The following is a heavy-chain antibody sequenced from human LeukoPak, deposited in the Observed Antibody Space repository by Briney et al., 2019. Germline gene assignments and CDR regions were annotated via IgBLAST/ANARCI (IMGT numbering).Heavy chain of an antibody. CDR1: GYTFTSYG. CDR2: ISAYNGNT. Sequence: AAVKVSCKASGYTFTSYGISWVRQAPGQGLEWMGWISAYNGNTNYAQKLQGRVTMTTDTSTSTAYMELRSLRSDDTAVYYCARIGLRFLEWLPRDYWGQGTPVTVSS. CDR3: ARIGLRFLEWLPRDY. J-gene: IGHJ4*02. D-gene: IGHD3-3*01. V-gene: IGHV1-18*01.